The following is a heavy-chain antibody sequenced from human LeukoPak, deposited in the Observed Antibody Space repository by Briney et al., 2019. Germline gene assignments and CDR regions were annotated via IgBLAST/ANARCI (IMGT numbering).Heavy chain of an antibody. V-gene: IGHV3-23*01. CDR2: ISGSGGST. CDR1: GFTFSSYA. D-gene: IGHD3-22*01. J-gene: IGHJ4*02. Sequence: GGSLRLSCAASGFTFSSYAMSWVRLAPGKGLEWVSGISGSGGSTDYADSVKGRFTISRDNSKNTVYLQMNSLRAEDTAVYYCAKEETYDSRGYFDYWGQGTLVTVSS. CDR3: AKEETYDSRGYFDY.